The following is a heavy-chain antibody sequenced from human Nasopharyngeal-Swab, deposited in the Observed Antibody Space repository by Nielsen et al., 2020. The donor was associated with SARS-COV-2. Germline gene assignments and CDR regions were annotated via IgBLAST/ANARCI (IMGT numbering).Heavy chain of an antibody. CDR1: GFTFSTYA. V-gene: IGHV3-23*03. CDR3: ARGGALNWYIDR. CDR2: IHRGGSSS. J-gene: IGHJ2*01. Sequence: LSLTCAASGFTFSTYAMSWVRRAPGKGLEWVAVIHRGGSSSYFADSVKGRFTLSRENSKNTLYLHMNSLRAEDTAVYYCARGGALNWYIDRWGRGTLVTVSS.